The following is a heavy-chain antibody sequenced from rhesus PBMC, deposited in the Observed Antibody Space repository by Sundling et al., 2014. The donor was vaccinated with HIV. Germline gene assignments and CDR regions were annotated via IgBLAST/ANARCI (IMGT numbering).Heavy chain of an antibody. Sequence: QVQLQESGPGLVKPSETLSLTCAVSGDSISESYRWSWIRQPPGKGLEWVGEVTGNSGSTNYNPSLKSRVTISKDTSKSQFSLRLTSVTAADTAVYYCARGFPYNAWYGHYGLDSWGQGVVVTVSS. CDR3: ARGFPYNAWYGHYGLDS. J-gene: IGHJ6*01. V-gene: IGHV4-80*01. CDR2: VTGNSGST. D-gene: IGHD6-31*01. CDR1: GDSISESYR.